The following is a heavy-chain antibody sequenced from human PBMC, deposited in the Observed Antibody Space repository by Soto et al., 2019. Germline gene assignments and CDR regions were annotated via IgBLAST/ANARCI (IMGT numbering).Heavy chain of an antibody. Sequence: EVQLVESGGGLVQPGGSLRLSCAASGFTFSSYEMNWVRQAPGKGLEWVSYISSSGSTIYYADSVKGRFTISRDNAKNSLYLQMNSLRAEDTAVYYCARELRYFDWLYYYGMDVWGQGTTVTVSS. D-gene: IGHD3-9*01. V-gene: IGHV3-48*03. CDR1: GFTFSSYE. CDR3: ARELRYFDWLYYYGMDV. CDR2: ISSSGSTI. J-gene: IGHJ6*02.